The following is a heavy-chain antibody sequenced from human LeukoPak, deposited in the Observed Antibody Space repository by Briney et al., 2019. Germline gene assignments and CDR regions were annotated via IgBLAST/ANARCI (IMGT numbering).Heavy chain of an antibody. CDR3: ARVGANPGHWDFDL. Sequence: GGSLRLSCAASGFTFSSYAMSWVRQAPGKGLEWVSIIYTGGYTSYADSVKGRFTISRDNSKNTLYLQMNSLRADDTAVYYCARVGANPGHWDFDLWGRGTLVTVSS. J-gene: IGHJ2*01. CDR1: GFTFSSYA. V-gene: IGHV3-66*01. CDR2: IYTGGYT. D-gene: IGHD1-26*01.